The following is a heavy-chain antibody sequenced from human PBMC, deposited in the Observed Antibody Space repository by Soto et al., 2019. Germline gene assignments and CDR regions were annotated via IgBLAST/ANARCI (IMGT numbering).Heavy chain of an antibody. D-gene: IGHD5-18*01. Sequence: EVQLVESGGGLVQPGGSLRLSCAASGFTFSSSSMNWVRQAPGKGLEWVSFITDSSSTIYYADSVEGRFTVSRDNAKTALYLEMNSRSYEDPAVYCCARGGYGHGYGWFDPWGQGTLVTVSS. J-gene: IGHJ5*02. CDR1: GFTFSSSS. V-gene: IGHV3-48*02. CDR2: ITDSSSTI. CDR3: ARGGYGHGYGWFDP.